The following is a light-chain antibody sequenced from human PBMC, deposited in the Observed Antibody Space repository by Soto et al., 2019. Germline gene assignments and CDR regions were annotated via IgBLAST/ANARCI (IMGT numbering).Light chain of an antibody. CDR1: SSDVGGYNY. CDR2: EVT. Sequence: QLVLTQPASVSGSPGQSITISCTGTSSDVGGYNYVSWYQQHPGRAPKLVIYEVTTRPSGVSNRFSGSKSGNTASLTISGLQAEDEADYYCSSYTTFTSVIFGGGTKLTVL. V-gene: IGLV2-14*01. J-gene: IGLJ2*01. CDR3: SSYTTFTSVI.